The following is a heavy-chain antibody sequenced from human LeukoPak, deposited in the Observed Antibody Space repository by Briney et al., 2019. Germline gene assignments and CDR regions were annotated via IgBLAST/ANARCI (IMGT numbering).Heavy chain of an antibody. CDR2: IIPILGTA. D-gene: IGHD3-16*02. Sequence: ASVKVSCKASGGTFSSYAISWVRQAPGQGLEWMGGIIPILGTANYAQKFQGRVTITTDESTSTAYMELSSLRSEDTAVYYCARDARYTSGAFDIWGQGTMVTVSS. J-gene: IGHJ3*02. CDR3: ARDARYTSGAFDI. CDR1: GGTFSSYA. V-gene: IGHV1-69*05.